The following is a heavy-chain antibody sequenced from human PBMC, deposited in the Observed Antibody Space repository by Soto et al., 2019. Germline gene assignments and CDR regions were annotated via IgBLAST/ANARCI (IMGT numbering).Heavy chain of an antibody. J-gene: IGHJ6*02. D-gene: IGHD3-10*01. CDR3: AREGITMVRGVISDYYGMDV. CDR1: GFTFSSYG. V-gene: IGHV3-33*01. Sequence: PGGSLRLSCAASGFTFSSYGMHWVRQAPGKGLEWVAVIWYDGSNKYYADSVKGRFTISRDNSKNTLYLQMNSLRAEDTAVYYYAREGITMVRGVISDYYGMDVWGQGTTVTVSS. CDR2: IWYDGSNK.